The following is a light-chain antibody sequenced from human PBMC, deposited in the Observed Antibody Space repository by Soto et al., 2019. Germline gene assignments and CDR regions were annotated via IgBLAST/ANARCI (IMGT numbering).Light chain of an antibody. CDR2: DVT. V-gene: IGLV2-11*01. J-gene: IGLJ1*01. CDR3: CSHAGTFSFI. CDR1: SSDVLTYNY. Sequence: QPVLTQPRSVSGSPGESVTISCTGTSSDVLTYNYVSWYQQQPDKAPKLVIYDVTERPSGLPDRFSGSKSDNTASLTISGLQAEDEADYYCCSHAGTFSFIFGTGTKVTVL.